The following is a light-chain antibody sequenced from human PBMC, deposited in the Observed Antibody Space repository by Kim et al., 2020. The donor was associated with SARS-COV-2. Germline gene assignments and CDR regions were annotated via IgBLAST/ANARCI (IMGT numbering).Light chain of an antibody. Sequence: SYELTQPPSVSVSPGQTASITCSGDRLGDKYASWYQQKPGQSPLLVIYEDTNRPSGVPERVSGSKSGNTATLTISGTQGMDEAAYYCQAWDSRTVVFGGGTKLTVL. CDR3: QAWDSRTVV. J-gene: IGLJ3*02. V-gene: IGLV3-1*01. CDR1: RLGDKY. CDR2: EDT.